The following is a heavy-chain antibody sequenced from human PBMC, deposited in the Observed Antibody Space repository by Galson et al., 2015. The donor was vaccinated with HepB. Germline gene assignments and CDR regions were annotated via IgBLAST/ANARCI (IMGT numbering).Heavy chain of an antibody. CDR2: IWYDGSNK. Sequence: SLRLSCAASGFTFSSYGMHWVRQAPGKGLEWVAVIWYDGSNKYYADSVKGRFTISRDNSKNTLYLQMNSLRAEDTAVYYCARDADSTPFDYWGQGTLVTVSS. CDR3: ARDADSTPFDY. V-gene: IGHV3-33*01. CDR1: GFTFSSYG. D-gene: IGHD6-13*01. J-gene: IGHJ4*02.